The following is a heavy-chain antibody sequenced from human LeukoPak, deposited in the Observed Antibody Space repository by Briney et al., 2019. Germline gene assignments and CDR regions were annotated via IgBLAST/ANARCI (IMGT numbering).Heavy chain of an antibody. CDR2: IRTTAEGAKYA. Sequence: GGSLRLSCATSGFSFTDYPMNWVRQAPGKGLEWISNIRTTAEGAKYAYYADSVKGRVTISRDDGKNTLYLHMNSLRDDDTAVYYCATGQRYAFDYWGQGILVTVSS. D-gene: IGHD3-9*01. CDR3: ATGQRYAFDY. CDR1: GFSFTDYP. J-gene: IGHJ4*02. V-gene: IGHV3-48*02.